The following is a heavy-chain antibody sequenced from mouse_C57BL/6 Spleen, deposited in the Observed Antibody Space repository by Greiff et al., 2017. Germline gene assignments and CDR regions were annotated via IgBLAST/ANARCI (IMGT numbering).Heavy chain of an antibody. Sequence: EVKVVESGGGLVKPGGSLKLSCAASGFTFSDYGMHWVRQAPEKGLEWVAYISSGSSTIYYADTVKGRFTISRDNDKNTLFLQMTSLRSEDTAMYYCARGGSSYRYAMDYWGQGTSVTVSS. CDR2: ISSGSSTI. V-gene: IGHV5-17*01. D-gene: IGHD1-1*01. CDR1: GFTFSDYG. J-gene: IGHJ4*01. CDR3: ARGGSSYRYAMDY.